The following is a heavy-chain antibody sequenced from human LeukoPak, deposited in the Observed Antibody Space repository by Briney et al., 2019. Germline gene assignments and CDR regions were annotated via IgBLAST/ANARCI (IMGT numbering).Heavy chain of an antibody. CDR1: GFTFTSSA. D-gene: IGHD3-22*01. Sequence: SVKVSCKASGFTFTSSAVQWVRQARGQRLEWIGWIVVGSGNTNYAQKFQERVTITRDMSTSTAYMELSSLRSEDTAVYYCAASPDYYDSSGYSYYFDYWGRGTLVTVSS. J-gene: IGHJ4*02. CDR2: IVVGSGNT. CDR3: AASPDYYDSSGYSYYFDY. V-gene: IGHV1-58*01.